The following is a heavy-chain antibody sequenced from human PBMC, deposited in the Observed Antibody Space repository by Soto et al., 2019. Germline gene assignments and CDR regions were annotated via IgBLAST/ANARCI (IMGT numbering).Heavy chain of an antibody. CDR1: GFAFSTYS. J-gene: IGHJ4*02. CDR2: ISSSTAYI. CDR3: ARGSDDYDSSGYYYDFDY. D-gene: IGHD3-22*01. V-gene: IGHV3-21*01. Sequence: EVQVVESGGGLVEPGGSLSLSCAASGFAFSTYSMHWVRQAPGKGLEWVSSISSSTAYIYYADSVKGRFTISRDNAKNSLYLQMNSLRAEDTAVYYCARGSDDYDSSGYYYDFDYWGQGTLVTVSS.